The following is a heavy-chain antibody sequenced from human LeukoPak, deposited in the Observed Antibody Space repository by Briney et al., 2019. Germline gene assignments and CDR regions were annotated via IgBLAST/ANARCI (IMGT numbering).Heavy chain of an antibody. CDR3: ARDSGSYLQPTDF. D-gene: IGHD1-26*01. CDR2: VGKSGDDT. J-gene: IGHJ4*01. CDR1: GFTFSDYA. V-gene: IGHV3-23*01. Sequence: GGSLRLSCAASGFTFSDYAMTWVRQAPGKGLEWVSSVGKSGDDTYYTDAVKGRFSLSRDNYKNTLYLQMNSLRADDTALYHCARDSGSYLQPTDFWGHGTLVTVSS.